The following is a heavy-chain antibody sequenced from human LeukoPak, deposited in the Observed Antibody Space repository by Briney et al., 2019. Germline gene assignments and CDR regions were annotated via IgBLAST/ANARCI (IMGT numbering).Heavy chain of an antibody. J-gene: IGHJ6*03. CDR2: ISASNGNT. CDR1: GDTISNNG. CDR3: GRWVKGSSGWYARHYYYYYMDV. V-gene: IGHV1-18*01. D-gene: IGHD6-13*01. Sequence: ASAKDSSKSSGDTISNNGISGGRHAPGQGTEGMVGISASNGNTIYSQNLQGRVTMTTDPSTSTAYMELRSLRSDDAAVYYCGRWVKGSSGWYARHYYYYYMDVWGKGTTVTVSS.